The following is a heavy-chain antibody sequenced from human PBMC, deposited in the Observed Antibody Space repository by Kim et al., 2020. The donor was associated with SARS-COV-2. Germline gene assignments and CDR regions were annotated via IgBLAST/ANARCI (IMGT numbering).Heavy chain of an antibody. CDR1: KFSFDYYS. J-gene: IGHJ4*02. D-gene: IGHD6-25*01. V-gene: IGHV3-21*01. CDR2: ITPSSRGI. Sequence: GGSLRLSCAGSKFSFDYYSLNWVRQAPGKGLEWVSSITPSSRGIYYADSVKGRFTISRDNARNSLYLQMNNVRPEDTALYFCARGGLIDSWGQGNLVTVS. CDR3: ARGGLIDS.